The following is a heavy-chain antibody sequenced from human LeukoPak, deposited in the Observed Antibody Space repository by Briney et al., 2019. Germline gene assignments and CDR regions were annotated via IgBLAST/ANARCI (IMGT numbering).Heavy chain of an antibody. D-gene: IGHD3-22*01. CDR3: ARSWKYYYDSSGYFLFDY. J-gene: IGHJ4*02. Sequence: TGGSLRLSCAASGFTFSSYSMNWVRQAPGKGLEWVSSISSSSSYIYYADSVKGRFTIFRDNAKNSLYLQMNSLRAEDTAVYYCARSWKYYYDSSGYFLFDYWGQGTLVTVSS. V-gene: IGHV3-21*01. CDR2: ISSSSSYI. CDR1: GFTFSSYS.